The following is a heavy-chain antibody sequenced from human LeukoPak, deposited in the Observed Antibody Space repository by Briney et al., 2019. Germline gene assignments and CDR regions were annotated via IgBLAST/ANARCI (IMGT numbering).Heavy chain of an antibody. CDR2: ISYDGSNK. D-gene: IGHD6-13*01. Sequence: GGSLRLSCAASGFTFSSYGMHWVRQAPGKGLEWVAVISYDGSNKYYADSVKGRFTISRDNSKNTLYLQMNSLRAEDTAVYYCAKEPIAAASAFDYWGQGTLVTVSS. CDR3: AKEPIAAASAFDY. V-gene: IGHV3-30*18. CDR1: GFTFSSYG. J-gene: IGHJ4*02.